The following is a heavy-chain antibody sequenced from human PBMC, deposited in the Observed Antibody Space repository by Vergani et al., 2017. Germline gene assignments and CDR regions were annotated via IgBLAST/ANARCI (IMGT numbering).Heavy chain of an antibody. CDR3: VRTEYCTGIACNTRFDS. Sequence: EVQLVESGGGLIHPGGSLRLSCEGSGFSFSGYWMHWVRQSPEKGLVWVSRIKSDGSITNYADSVKGRFTISRDNAKNTVFLQMNNLRADDAGVYYCVRTEYCTGIACNTRFDSWGQGALVTVSS. CDR2: IKSDGSIT. CDR1: GFSFSGYW. J-gene: IGHJ5*01. V-gene: IGHV3-74*01. D-gene: IGHD2-8*02.